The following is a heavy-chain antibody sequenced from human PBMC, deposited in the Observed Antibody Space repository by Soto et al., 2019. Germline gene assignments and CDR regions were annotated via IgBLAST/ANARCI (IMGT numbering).Heavy chain of an antibody. CDR3: ARVIGSGWFHFDY. CDR2: INAGNGNT. D-gene: IGHD6-19*01. Sequence: GASLKVYCKAFGYTFTSYAMHWVRQDPGQRLEWMGWINAGNGNTKYSQKFQGRVTITRDTSASTAYMELSSLRSEDTAVYYCARVIGSGWFHFDYWGQGTLVTVSS. CDR1: GYTFTSYA. V-gene: IGHV1-3*01. J-gene: IGHJ4*02.